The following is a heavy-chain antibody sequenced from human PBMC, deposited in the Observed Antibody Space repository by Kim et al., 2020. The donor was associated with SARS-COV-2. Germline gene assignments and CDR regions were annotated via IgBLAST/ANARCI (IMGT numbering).Heavy chain of an antibody. J-gene: IGHJ4*02. Sequence: VKGRFTISRDNSKNTLYLQMNSLRAEDTAVYYCAKSYSEGYYDSSGYYDYWGQGTLVTVSS. V-gene: IGHV3-23*01. CDR3: AKSYSEGYYDSSGYYDY. D-gene: IGHD3-22*01.